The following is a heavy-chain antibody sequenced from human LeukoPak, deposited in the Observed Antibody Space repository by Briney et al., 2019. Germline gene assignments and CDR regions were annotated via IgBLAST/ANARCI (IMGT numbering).Heavy chain of an antibody. J-gene: IGHJ4*02. Sequence: GGSLRLSCVVSGFSFRNYWMSWVRQAPGKGLEWVANIKEDGTVKNYVDSVKGRFTISRGNAQNSLYLQMDNLRAEDTAVYYCAREGNWGQGSLVTVSS. CDR3: AREGN. CDR1: GFSFRNYW. V-gene: IGHV3-7*01. CDR2: IKEDGTVK.